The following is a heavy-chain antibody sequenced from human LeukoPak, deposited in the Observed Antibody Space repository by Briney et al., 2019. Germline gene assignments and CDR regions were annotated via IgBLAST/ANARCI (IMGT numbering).Heavy chain of an antibody. D-gene: IGHD1-26*01. CDR1: GGSISSYY. J-gene: IGHJ4*02. CDR2: IYYSGST. Sequence: PSETLSLTCTVSGGSISSYYWSWIRQPPGKGLEWIGYIYYSGSTNYNPSLKSRVTISVDTSKNQFSLKLSSVTAADTAVYYCARSSSGSYYGSFDYWGQGTLVTVSS. CDR3: ARSSSGSYYGSFDY. V-gene: IGHV4-59*01.